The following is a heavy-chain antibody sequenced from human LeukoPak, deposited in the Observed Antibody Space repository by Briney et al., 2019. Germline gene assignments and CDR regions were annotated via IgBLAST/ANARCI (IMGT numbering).Heavy chain of an antibody. CDR1: GYTFTSYY. D-gene: IGHD5-12*01. V-gene: IGHV1-46*01. CDR3: ARASRGSTYYYYMDV. CDR2: INPSGGST. Sequence: ASVKVSCKASGYTFTSYYMHWVRQAPGQGLEWMGIINPSGGSTSYEQKFQGRVTMTRDMSTSTVSMELSSLRSEDTAVYYCARASRGSTYYYYMDVWGKGTTVTVSS. J-gene: IGHJ6*03.